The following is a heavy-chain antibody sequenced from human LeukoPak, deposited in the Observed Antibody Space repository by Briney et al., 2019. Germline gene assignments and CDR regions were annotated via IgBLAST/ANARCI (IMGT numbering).Heavy chain of an antibody. J-gene: IGHJ6*02. V-gene: IGHV1-69*13. Sequence: SVKVSCKASGGTFSSYAISWVRQAPGQGLEWMGGIIPIFGTAHYAQKFQGRVTITADESTSTAYMELSSLRSEDTAVYYCARVGYYYDSSGYPARGYYYYGMDVWGQGTTVSVSS. CDR3: ARVGYYYDSSGYPARGYYYYGMDV. CDR2: IIPIFGTA. D-gene: IGHD3-22*01. CDR1: GGTFSSYA.